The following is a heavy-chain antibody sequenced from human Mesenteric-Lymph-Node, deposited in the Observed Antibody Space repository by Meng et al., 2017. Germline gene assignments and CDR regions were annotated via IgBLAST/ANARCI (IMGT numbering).Heavy chain of an antibody. V-gene: IGHV3-33*01. CDR3: AREHSSGWYDFDY. J-gene: IGHJ4*02. Sequence: GESLKISCAASGFTFSSYGMHWVRQAPGKGLEWVAVIWYDGSNKYYADSVKGRFTISRDNSKNTLYLQMNSLRAEDTAVYYCAREHSSGWYDFDYWGQGTLVTVSS. CDR2: IWYDGSNK. D-gene: IGHD6-19*01. CDR1: GFTFSSYG.